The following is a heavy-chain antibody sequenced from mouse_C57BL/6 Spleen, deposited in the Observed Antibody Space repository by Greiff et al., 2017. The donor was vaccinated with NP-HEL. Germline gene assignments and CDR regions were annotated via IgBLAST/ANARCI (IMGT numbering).Heavy chain of an antibody. CDR1: GFTFSSYG. J-gene: IGHJ4*01. D-gene: IGHD1-1*01. V-gene: IGHV5-6*01. CDR3: ARSITTVVAYYAMDY. CDR2: ISSGGSYT. Sequence: EVMLVESGGDLVKPGGSLKLSCAASGFTFSSYGMSWVRQTPDKRLEWVATISSGGSYTYYPDSVKGRFTISRDNAKNTLYLQMSSLKSEDTAMYYCARSITTVVAYYAMDYWGQGTSVTVSS.